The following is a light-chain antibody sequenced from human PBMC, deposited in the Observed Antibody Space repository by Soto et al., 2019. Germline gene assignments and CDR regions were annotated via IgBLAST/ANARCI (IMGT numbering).Light chain of an antibody. CDR2: GAS. J-gene: IGKJ1*01. CDR1: QSVSSSY. CDR3: QQYNNWWT. Sequence: PGERVTLSCRASQSVSSSYLTWYQQKPGQAPRLLIYGASTRATGIPARFSGSGSGTDFTLTISSLQSEDFAVYYCQQYNNWWTFGQGTKVDI. V-gene: IGKV3D-7*01.